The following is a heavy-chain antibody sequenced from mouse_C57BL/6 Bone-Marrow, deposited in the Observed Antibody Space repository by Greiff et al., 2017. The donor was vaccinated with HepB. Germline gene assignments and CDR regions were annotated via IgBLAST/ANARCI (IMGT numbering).Heavy chain of an antibody. Sequence: EVKVVESGEGLVKPGGSLKLSCAASGFTFSSYAMSWVRQTPEKRLEWVAYISSGGDYIYYADTVKGRFTISRDNARNTLYLQMSSLKSEDTAMYYCTRDPYGNYERYFDYWGQGTTLTVSS. CDR1: GFTFSSYA. J-gene: IGHJ2*01. CDR2: ISSGGDYI. D-gene: IGHD2-1*01. V-gene: IGHV5-9-1*02. CDR3: TRDPYGNYERYFDY.